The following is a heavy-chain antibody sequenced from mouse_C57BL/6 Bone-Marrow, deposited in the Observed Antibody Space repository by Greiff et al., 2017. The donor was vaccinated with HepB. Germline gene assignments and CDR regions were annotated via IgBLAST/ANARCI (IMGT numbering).Heavy chain of an antibody. Sequence: VKVVESGPGLVQPSQSLSITCTVSGFSLTSYGVHWVRQSPGKGLEWLGVIWRGGSTDYNAAFMSRLSITKDNSKSQVFFKMNSLQADDTAIYYCAKKGFITTVMDYWGQGTTLTVSS. CDR1: GFSLTSYG. D-gene: IGHD1-1*01. CDR3: AKKGFITTVMDY. J-gene: IGHJ2*01. CDR2: IWRGGST. V-gene: IGHV2-5*01.